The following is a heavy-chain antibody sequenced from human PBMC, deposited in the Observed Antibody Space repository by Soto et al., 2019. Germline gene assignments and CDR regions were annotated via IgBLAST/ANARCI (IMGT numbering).Heavy chain of an antibody. CDR3: ARLDYGDDVRMRNYYGMDV. CDR1: GYSFTSYW. D-gene: IGHD4-17*01. CDR2: IYPGDSDT. Sequence: VESLKISCKGSGYSFTSYWIGWVRQMPGKGLEWMGIIYPGDSDTRYSPSFQGQVTISADKSISTAYLQWSSLKASDTAMYYCARLDYGDDVRMRNYYGMDVWGQGTTVTV. V-gene: IGHV5-51*01. J-gene: IGHJ6*02.